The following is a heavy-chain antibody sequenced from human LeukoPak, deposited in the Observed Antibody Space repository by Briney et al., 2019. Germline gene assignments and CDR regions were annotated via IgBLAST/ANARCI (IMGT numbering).Heavy chain of an antibody. CDR2: IYHSGST. D-gene: IGHD4-23*01. V-gene: IGHV4-61*05. CDR3: ATLTTVVTAYYFDY. CDR1: GGSISSISYQ. J-gene: IGHJ4*02. Sequence: SETLSLTCTVSGGSISSISYQWSWIRQPPGKGLEWIGYIYHSGSTDYNPSIKSRVTISVDTSKSQFSLKLTSVTAADTAVYYCATLTTVVTAYYFDYWGQGTLVTVSS.